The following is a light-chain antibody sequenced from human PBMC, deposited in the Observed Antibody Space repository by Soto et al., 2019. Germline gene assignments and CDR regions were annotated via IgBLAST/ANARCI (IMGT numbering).Light chain of an antibody. Sequence: EIVLTQSPATLSLSPGERATLSCRASQSVSRYLAWYQQKPGQAPRLLIYDASNRATGIPARFSGGGSGTDFTLTISSLQPDDVAVYYCHQRSNWRFTFGPGTSVDIK. V-gene: IGKV3-11*01. J-gene: IGKJ3*01. CDR3: HQRSNWRFT. CDR2: DAS. CDR1: QSVSRY.